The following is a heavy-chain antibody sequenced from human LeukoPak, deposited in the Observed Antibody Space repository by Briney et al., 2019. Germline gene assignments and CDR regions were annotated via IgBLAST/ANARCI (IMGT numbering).Heavy chain of an antibody. Sequence: PSETLSLTCTVSGGSISSSSYYWGWIRQPQGKGLEWIVSIYYSGSTYYNPAHKRRVTKCVNRSKKKYSRKQSSVTAADTAVYYCARHDYSNQLRDYWGQGTLVTVSS. D-gene: IGHD4-11*01. CDR1: GGSISSSSYY. V-gene: IGHV4-39*01. CDR2: IYYSGST. J-gene: IGHJ4*02. CDR3: ARHDYSNQLRDY.